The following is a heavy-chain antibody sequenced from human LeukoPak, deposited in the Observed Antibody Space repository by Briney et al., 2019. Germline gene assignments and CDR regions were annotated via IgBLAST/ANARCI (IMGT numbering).Heavy chain of an antibody. CDR2: IHNTGKT. CDR3: ARKNDYGDSYYMDV. CDR1: GGSISSGSYY. J-gene: IGHJ6*03. V-gene: IGHV4-31*03. Sequence: SQTLSLTCTVSGGSISSGSYYWGWIRQHPGKGLEWIGYIHNTGKTDYNPSLKSRIIISLVTPKNRFSLRLSSVTAADTALYYCARKNDYGDSYYMDVWGKGTTVTVSS. D-gene: IGHD4-17*01.